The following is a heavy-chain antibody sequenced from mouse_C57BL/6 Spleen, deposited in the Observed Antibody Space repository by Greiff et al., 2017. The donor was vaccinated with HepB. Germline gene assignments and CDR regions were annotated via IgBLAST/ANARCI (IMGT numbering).Heavy chain of an antibody. CDR2: IWSDGST. CDR1: GFSLTSYG. J-gene: IGHJ4*01. V-gene: IGHV2-6-1*01. Sequence: VKLQESGPGLVAPSQSLSITCTVSGFSLTSYGVHWVRQPPGKGLEWLVVIWSDGSTTYNSALKSRLSISKDNSKSQVFLKMNSLQTDDTAMYYCARHEGGGYYAMDYWGQGTSVTVSS. CDR3: ARHEGGGYYAMDY. D-gene: IGHD1-1*02.